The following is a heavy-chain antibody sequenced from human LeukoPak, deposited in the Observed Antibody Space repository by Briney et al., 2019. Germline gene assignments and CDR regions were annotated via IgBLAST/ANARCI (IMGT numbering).Heavy chain of an antibody. CDR1: GGSFSGYY. CDR2: IDHSGRT. V-gene: IGHV4-34*01. Sequence: SETLSLTCAVYGGSFSGYYWSWIRQPPGKGLEWIAEIDHSGRTNFNRSLKSRITISVDTSKKHFSLKLSSVTAADTAVYYCARKGLTKPLSVAVDFDSWGQGTLVTVSS. D-gene: IGHD6-19*01. CDR3: ARKGLTKPLSVAVDFDS. J-gene: IGHJ4*02.